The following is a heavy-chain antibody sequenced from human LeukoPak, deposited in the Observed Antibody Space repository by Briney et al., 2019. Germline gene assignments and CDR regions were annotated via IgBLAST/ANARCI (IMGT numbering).Heavy chain of an antibody. CDR3: ARGEEAHYDILTGPYDY. Sequence: EASVKVSCKASGYTFTSYGISWVRQAPGQGLEWMGWISAYNGNTNYAQKLQGRVTMTTDTSTSTAYMELRSLRSDDTAMYYCARGEEAHYDILTGPYDYWGQGTLVTVSS. CDR1: GYTFTSYG. D-gene: IGHD3-9*01. V-gene: IGHV1-18*01. CDR2: ISAYNGNT. J-gene: IGHJ4*02.